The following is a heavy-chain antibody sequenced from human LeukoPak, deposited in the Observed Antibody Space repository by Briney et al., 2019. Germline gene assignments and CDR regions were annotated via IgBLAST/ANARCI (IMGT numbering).Heavy chain of an antibody. CDR3: ARDAPGNTALDY. J-gene: IGHJ4*02. CDR1: GFTFVSYW. CDR2: INGYGSST. Sequence: AGGSLRLSCAASGFTFVSYWMHCVRQAPGKGLVWVSRINGYGSSTDFADSVKGRFTISRDNAKNTLYLQMNSLRAEDTAVYYCARDAPGNTALDYWGQGTLVTVSS. D-gene: IGHD5-18*01. V-gene: IGHV3-74*01.